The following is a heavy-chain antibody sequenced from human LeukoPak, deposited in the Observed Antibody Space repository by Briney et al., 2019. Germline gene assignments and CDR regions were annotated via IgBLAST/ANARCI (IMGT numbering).Heavy chain of an antibody. V-gene: IGHV4-39*01. CDR2: IYYSGST. J-gene: IGHJ3*02. Sequence: RTSETLSLTCTVFGGSISSSSYYWGWIRQPPGKGLEWIGSIYYSGSTYYNPSLKSRVTISVDTSKNQFSLKLSSMTAADTAVYYCARLQGYGLYAFDIWGQGTMVTVSS. D-gene: IGHD4-17*01. CDR1: GGSISSSSYY. CDR3: ARLQGYGLYAFDI.